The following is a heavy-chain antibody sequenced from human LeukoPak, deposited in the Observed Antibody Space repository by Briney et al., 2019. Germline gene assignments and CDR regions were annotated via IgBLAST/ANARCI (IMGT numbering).Heavy chain of an antibody. CDR1: GGSISSYY. CDR3: ARARGSQDYGDEPYGTFYYGMDV. CDR2: IYYSGST. V-gene: IGHV4-59*01. D-gene: IGHD4-17*01. J-gene: IGHJ6*02. Sequence: PSETLSLTCTVSGGSISSYYWSWIRQPPGKGLEWIGYIYYSGSTNYNPSLKSRVTISVDTSKNQFSLKLSSVTAADTAVYYCARARGSQDYGDEPYGTFYYGMDVWGQGTTVTVSS.